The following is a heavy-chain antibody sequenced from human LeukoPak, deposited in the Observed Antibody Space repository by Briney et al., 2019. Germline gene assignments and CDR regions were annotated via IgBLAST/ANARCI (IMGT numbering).Heavy chain of an antibody. CDR1: GFTFSSYG. D-gene: IGHD1-26*01. Sequence: PGRSQRLSCAASGFTFSSYGMHWVRQAAGKGLEWVAVVSYDGTNKYYADSLKGRFTISRDNSKNTLYLQMNSLRPEDTAVYYCAKDQYSGSYRLATGYYYYGVDVWGQGTTVTVSS. CDR2: VSYDGTNK. V-gene: IGHV3-30*18. CDR3: AKDQYSGSYRLATGYYYYGVDV. J-gene: IGHJ6*02.